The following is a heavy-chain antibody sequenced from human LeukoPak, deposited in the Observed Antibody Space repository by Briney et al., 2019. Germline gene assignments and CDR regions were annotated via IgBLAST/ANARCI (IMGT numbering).Heavy chain of an antibody. D-gene: IGHD5-12*01. CDR3: ARQWFRGYSGYGRVDY. CDR2: ISYSGSS. V-gene: IGHV4-61*05. J-gene: IGHJ4*02. Sequence: PSETLSLTCTVSGGSISSSSYYWGWIRQPPGKGLEWIGYISYSGSSNYNPSLKSRVSISVDTSKNQFSLKLSSVTAADTAVYYCARQWFRGYSGYGRVDYWGQGTLVTVSS. CDR1: GGSISSSSYY.